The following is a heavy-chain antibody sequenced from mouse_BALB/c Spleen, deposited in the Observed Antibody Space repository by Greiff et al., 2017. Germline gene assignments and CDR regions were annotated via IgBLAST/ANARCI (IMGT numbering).Heavy chain of an antibody. CDR3: TRRIYYGNYFDY. J-gene: IGHJ2*01. CDR2: IDPSDSYT. CDR1: GYTFTSYW. D-gene: IGHD2-1*01. V-gene: IGHV1S127*01. Sequence: QVQLKESGAELVKPGASVKMSCKASGYTFTSYWMHWVKQRPGQGLEWIGVIDPSDSYTSYNQKFKGKATLTVDTSSSTAYMQLSSLTSEDSAVYYCTRRIYYGNYFDYWGQGTTLTVSS.